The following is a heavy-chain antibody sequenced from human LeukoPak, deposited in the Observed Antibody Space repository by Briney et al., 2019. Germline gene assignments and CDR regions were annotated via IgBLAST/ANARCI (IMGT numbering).Heavy chain of an antibody. CDR2: IYTSRST. Sequence: SETLSLTCTVSGGSISSYYWSWIRQPAGKGLEWIGRIYTSRSTNYNPSLKSRVTMSVDTSKNQFSLKLSSVTAADTAVYYCARVDFWSGFRVYWGQGTLVTVSS. CDR1: GGSISSYY. J-gene: IGHJ4*02. CDR3: ARVDFWSGFRVY. V-gene: IGHV4-4*07. D-gene: IGHD3-3*01.